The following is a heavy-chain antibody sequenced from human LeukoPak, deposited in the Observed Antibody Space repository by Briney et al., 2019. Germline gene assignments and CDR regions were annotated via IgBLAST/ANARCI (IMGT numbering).Heavy chain of an antibody. V-gene: IGHV1-2*02. D-gene: IGHD1-26*01. J-gene: IGHJ5*02. Sequence: ASVQVSFKASGWNFTWYYMQWVRPAPGQGGEWMGWINSNSGGTNYAQKFQGTVTMTKHTSISTAYMELSRLRSDDTAVYYCARDAGRYSGSYPFDPWGQGTLVTVSS. CDR3: ARDAGRYSGSYPFDP. CDR2: INSNSGGT. CDR1: GWNFTWYY.